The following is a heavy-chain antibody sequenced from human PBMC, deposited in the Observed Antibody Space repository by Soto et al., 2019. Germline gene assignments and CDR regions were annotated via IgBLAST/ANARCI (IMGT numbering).Heavy chain of an antibody. D-gene: IGHD2-2*01. V-gene: IGHV4-59*01. J-gene: IGHJ6*04. CDR3: AREQCSSSSCYLGSNVVV. CDR1: GGSIRSYY. CDR2: LYYSGST. Sequence: TSETLSLTCPVSGGSIRSYYWTWIRQPPGKGLEWIGYLYYSGSTNYNPSLESRVTISVDTSRNQFSLNLSSVTAADTAVYYCAREQCSSSSCYLGSNVVVWGKGTTVTVSS.